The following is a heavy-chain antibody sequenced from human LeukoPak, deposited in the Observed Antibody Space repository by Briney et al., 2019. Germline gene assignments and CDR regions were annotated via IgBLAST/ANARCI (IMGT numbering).Heavy chain of an antibody. CDR1: GFSFSAHY. CDR2: ISHNTYYT. Sequence: GGSLRLTCAASGFSFSAHYMTWVRQAPGKGLEWVSYISHNTYYTVYGDSVKGRFTISRDNAKNSLYLQLNSLRVEDTAMYYCATYSGKYHDAFDIWGRGTMVSVSS. D-gene: IGHD1-26*01. CDR3: ATYSGKYHDAFDI. J-gene: IGHJ3*02. V-gene: IGHV3-11*03.